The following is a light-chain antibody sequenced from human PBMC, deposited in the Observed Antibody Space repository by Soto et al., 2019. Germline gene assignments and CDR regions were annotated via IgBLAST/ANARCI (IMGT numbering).Light chain of an antibody. CDR1: TGAVTSGNY. CDR2: DTS. CDR3: LLAYSGPRV. Sequence: QAVVTQEPSLTVSPGATVTLTCGSSTGAVTSGNYPYWFQQKPGQAPRTLIYDTSHKHSWTPVRFSGSLLGGKAALTLSGAQPEDEAEYYCLLAYSGPRVFGGGTKLTVL. J-gene: IGLJ3*02. V-gene: IGLV7-46*01.